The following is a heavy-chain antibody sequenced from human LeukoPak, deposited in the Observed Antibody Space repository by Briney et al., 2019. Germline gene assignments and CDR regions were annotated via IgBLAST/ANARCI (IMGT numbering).Heavy chain of an antibody. CDR3: ARQRRGYEGSFDY. D-gene: IGHD2-2*01. V-gene: IGHV4-39*01. Sequence: SETLSPTCTVSGGSISSSSYYWGWIRQPPGKGLEWIGSIYYSGSTYYNPSLKSRVTISVDTSKNQFFLKLSSVTAAGTAVYYCARQRRGYEGSFDYWGQGTLVTVSS. CDR2: IYYSGST. J-gene: IGHJ4*02. CDR1: GGSISSSSYY.